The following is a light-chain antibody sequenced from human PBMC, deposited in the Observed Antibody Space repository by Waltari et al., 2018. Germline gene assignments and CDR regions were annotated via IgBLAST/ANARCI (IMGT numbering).Light chain of an antibody. CDR2: GNS. CDR1: SSNIGAGYD. CDR3: QSYDSSLSGWV. Sequence: QSVLTQPPSVSGAPGQRVTISCTGSSSNIGAGYDVHWYQQLPGTAPKLLIYGNSNRPSGVPDRFSGAKSGPSASLAITGLQAEDEADYYGQSYDSSLSGWVFGGGTKLTVL. J-gene: IGLJ3*02. V-gene: IGLV1-40*01.